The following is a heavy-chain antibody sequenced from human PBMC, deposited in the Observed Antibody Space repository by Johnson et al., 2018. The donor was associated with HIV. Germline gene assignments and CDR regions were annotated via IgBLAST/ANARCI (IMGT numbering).Heavy chain of an antibody. Sequence: QVQLVESGGGVVQPGRSLRLSCAASGFTFSSYAMHWVRQAPGKGLEWVAGILYDGRNIYYADSVKGRFTISRDNSKNTLYLQMNSLRAEDTALYYCASRRAPRRLIVVVTANAFDIWGQGTMVTVSS. D-gene: IGHD2-21*02. CDR3: ASRRAPRRLIVVVTANAFDI. CDR2: ILYDGRNI. CDR1: GFTFSSYA. V-gene: IGHV3-30*04. J-gene: IGHJ3*02.